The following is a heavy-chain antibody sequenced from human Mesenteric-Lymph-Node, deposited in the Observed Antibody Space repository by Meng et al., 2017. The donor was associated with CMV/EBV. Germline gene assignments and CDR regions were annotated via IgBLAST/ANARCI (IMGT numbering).Heavy chain of an antibody. CDR2: IYYSGTA. V-gene: IGHV4-39*01. J-gene: IGHJ4*02. Sequence: SGGSRSSSGCFRGWIRQLSGEGLVWIGSIYYSGTASYNPSLKSRITIAIDTSKNQFYLNLSSVTAAYTAVYYCERPTKYDPLAGFYNWGQGNLVTVSS. CDR3: ERPTKYDPLAGFYN. CDR1: GGSRSSSGCF. D-gene: IGHD6-19*01.